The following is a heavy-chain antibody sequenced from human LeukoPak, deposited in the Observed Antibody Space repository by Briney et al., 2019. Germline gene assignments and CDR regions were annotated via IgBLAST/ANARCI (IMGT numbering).Heavy chain of an antibody. CDR1: GGSIRSSYYY. CDR3: ARGRSYSSGWYPHFDL. V-gene: IGHV4-39*07. J-gene: IGHJ2*01. Sequence: SETLSLTCTVSGGSIRSSYYYWGWIRQPPGKGLEWIGSIYDSGSTYYNPSLKSRVTISVDTSKNQFSLKLSSVTAADTAVYYCARGRSYSSGWYPHFDLWGRGTLVTVSS. D-gene: IGHD6-19*01. CDR2: IYDSGST.